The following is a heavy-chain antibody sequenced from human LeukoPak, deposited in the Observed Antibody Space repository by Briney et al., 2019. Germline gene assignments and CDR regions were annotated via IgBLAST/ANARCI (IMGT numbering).Heavy chain of an antibody. D-gene: IGHD3-9*01. CDR3: ARGDYDILTGYSYWYFDL. CDR1: GGSISSGGYS. Sequence: PSETLSLTCAVSGGSISSGGYSWSWIRQPPGKGLEWIGYIYHSGSTYYNPSLKSRVTISVDRSKNQFSLKLSSVTAADTAVYYCARGDYDILTGYSYWYFDLWGRGTLVTVSS. CDR2: IYHSGST. V-gene: IGHV4-30-2*01. J-gene: IGHJ2*01.